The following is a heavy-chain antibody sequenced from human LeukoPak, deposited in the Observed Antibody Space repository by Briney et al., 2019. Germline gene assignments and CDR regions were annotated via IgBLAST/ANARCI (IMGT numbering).Heavy chain of an antibody. D-gene: IGHD4-23*01. CDR1: GYSISSISRTYY. J-gene: IGHJ4*02. CDR2: FYHSGST. Sequence: SETLSLTCTVSGYSISSISRTYYWGWVRQSPGKGLEWIGSFYHSGSTYYNPSLQSRVTISIDTSKNQFSLKLSSVTAADTAVYYCAKLRVQNYGGNWGFDYWGQGTLVTVSS. V-gene: IGHV4-38-2*02. CDR3: AKLRVQNYGGNWGFDY.